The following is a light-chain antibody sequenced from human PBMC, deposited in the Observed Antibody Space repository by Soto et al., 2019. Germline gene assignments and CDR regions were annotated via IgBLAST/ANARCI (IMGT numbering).Light chain of an antibody. Sequence: EIVLTQSPGTLSLSPGESATLSCRASQSVSSSYLAWYQQKPGQAPRLLIYGASSRATGIPDRFSGSGSGTDFTLTISRLKPEDFAVYYCQQYGSSPYTFGQGTKLEIK. V-gene: IGKV3-20*01. CDR3: QQYGSSPYT. CDR1: QSVSSSY. CDR2: GAS. J-gene: IGKJ2*01.